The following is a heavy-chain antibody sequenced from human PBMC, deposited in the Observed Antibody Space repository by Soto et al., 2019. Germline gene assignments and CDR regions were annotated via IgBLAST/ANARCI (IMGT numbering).Heavy chain of an antibody. CDR2: IYRSGST. V-gene: IGHV4-31*03. CDR3: ARDFADSGTSYFDY. D-gene: IGHD3-10*01. CDR1: GGSISSGDYY. Sequence: QVKLQESGPGLVKPSQTLSLTCTVSGGSISSGDYYWSWIRQHPGKGLEWIGYIYRSGSTYYNPSLQSRVTMSVDRSKNQVSLKLSSVTAADTAVYYCARDFADSGTSYFDYWGQGILVTVSS. J-gene: IGHJ4*02.